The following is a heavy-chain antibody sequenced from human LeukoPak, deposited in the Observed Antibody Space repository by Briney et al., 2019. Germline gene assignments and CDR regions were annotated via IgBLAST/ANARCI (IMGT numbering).Heavy chain of an antibody. D-gene: IGHD3-22*01. CDR1: GDSISSSY. CDR2: MHHSGST. CDR3: ARATYSSGYYEDY. Sequence: PSETLSLTCTVSGDSISSSYWSWIRQPPGKGLEWLGYMHHSGSTNYNPSLKSRVTISVDTSKSLFSLKLRSATAADTAVYYCARATYSSGYYEDYWGRGTLVTVSS. V-gene: IGHV4-59*01. J-gene: IGHJ4*02.